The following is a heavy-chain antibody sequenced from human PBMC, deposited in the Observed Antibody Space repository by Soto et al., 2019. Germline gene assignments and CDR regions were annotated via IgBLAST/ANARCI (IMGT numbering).Heavy chain of an antibody. CDR1: GFTFSSYG. J-gene: IGHJ4*02. V-gene: IGHV3-33*07. CDR2: IWYDGSNK. CDR3: ARDSWAPDY. D-gene: IGHD3-16*01. Sequence: GGSLRLSCAVSGFTFSSYGMYWVRQAPGKGLEWVAIIWYDGSNKYYADSVKGRFTISRDNSKNTLYLQMNSLRAEDTAVYYCARDSWAPDYWGQGTLVTVSS.